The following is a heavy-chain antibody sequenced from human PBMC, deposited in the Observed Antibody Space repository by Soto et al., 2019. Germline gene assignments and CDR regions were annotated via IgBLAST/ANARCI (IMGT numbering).Heavy chain of an antibody. CDR3: TRAIRNQLLSDS. V-gene: IGHV1-8*01. Sequence: QVQLVQSGAEVRKPGASVKVSCKASGYTFTTYDIAWVRQATGQGLEWMGWMNPNSANTGYAQKFQGRVTLTRDTSINTAYMELNSLTSEDTAVYYCTRAIRNQLLSDSWGHGTLVTVSS. CDR1: GYTFTTYD. CDR2: MNPNSANT. J-gene: IGHJ5*01. D-gene: IGHD1-26*01.